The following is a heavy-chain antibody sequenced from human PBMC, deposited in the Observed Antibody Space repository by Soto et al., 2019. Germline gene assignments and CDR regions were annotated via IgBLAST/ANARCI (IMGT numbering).Heavy chain of an antibody. CDR3: AREAYSSSWYDY. D-gene: IGHD6-13*01. J-gene: IGHJ4*02. Sequence: PSETLSLTCTVSGGSISSGSHNWVWIRQPPGKGLEWVSVIYSGGSTYYADSVKGRFTISRDNSKNTLYLQMNSLRAEDTAVYYCAREAYSSSWYDYWGQGTLVTVSS. CDR2: IYSGGST. CDR1: GGSISSGSHN. V-gene: IGHV3-53*01.